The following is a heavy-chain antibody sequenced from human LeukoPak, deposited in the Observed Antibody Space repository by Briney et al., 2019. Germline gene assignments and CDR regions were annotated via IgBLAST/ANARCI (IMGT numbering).Heavy chain of an antibody. CDR1: GFTFSSYG. CDR3: AKARKENWATADAFDI. Sequence: GGSLRLSCAASGFTFSSYGMHWVRQAPGKGLEWVAVISYDGSNKYYADSVKGRFTISRDNSKNTLYLQMNSLRAEDTAVYYCAKARKENWATADAFDIWGQGTMVTVSS. J-gene: IGHJ3*02. V-gene: IGHV3-30*18. D-gene: IGHD1-14*01. CDR2: ISYDGSNK.